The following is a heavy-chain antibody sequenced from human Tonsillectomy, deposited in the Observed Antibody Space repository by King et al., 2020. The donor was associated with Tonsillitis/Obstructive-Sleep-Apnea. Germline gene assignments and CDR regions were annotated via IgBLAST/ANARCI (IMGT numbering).Heavy chain of an antibody. Sequence: VQLVESGGGLVQPGGSLRLSCAASGFTFSSYWMSWVRQAPGKGLEWVANIKQDGSEKYYVDSVKGRFTISRDNAKNSLHLQMNSPRAEDTAVYYCARAVGGYCSSTSCYGYFDYWGQGTLVTVSS. CDR3: ARAVGGYCSSTSCYGYFDY. CDR1: GFTFSSYW. V-gene: IGHV3-7*01. CDR2: IKQDGSEK. D-gene: IGHD2-2*01. J-gene: IGHJ4*02.